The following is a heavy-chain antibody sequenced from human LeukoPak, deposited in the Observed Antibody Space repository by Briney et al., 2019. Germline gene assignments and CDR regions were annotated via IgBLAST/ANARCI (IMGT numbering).Heavy chain of an antibody. CDR1: GFTVSSNY. D-gene: IGHD7-27*01. J-gene: IGHJ4*02. CDR3: AKDGGLWVSAHWGDS. V-gene: IGHV3-53*01. Sequence: GGSLRLSCAASGFTVSSNYKSWVRQAPGKGLEWVSVIYSGGSTYYADSVKGRFTISRDNSKNTLYLQMNSLRAEDTAVYYCAKDGGLWVSAHWGDSWGRGTLVTVSS. CDR2: IYSGGST.